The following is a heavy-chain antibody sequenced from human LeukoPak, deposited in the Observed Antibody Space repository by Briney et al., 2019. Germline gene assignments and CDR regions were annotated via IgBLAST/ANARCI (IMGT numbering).Heavy chain of an antibody. V-gene: IGHV1-69*13. Sequence: SVKDSCKASGGTFSSYAISWVRQAPRQGLEWMGGIIPIFGTANYAQKFQGRVTITADESTSTAYMELSSLRSEDTAVYYCARGVVPAAIHSPPNQVGYFQHWGQGTLVTVSS. D-gene: IGHD2-2*02. J-gene: IGHJ1*01. CDR2: IIPIFGTA. CDR3: ARGVVPAAIHSPPNQVGYFQH. CDR1: GGTFSSYA.